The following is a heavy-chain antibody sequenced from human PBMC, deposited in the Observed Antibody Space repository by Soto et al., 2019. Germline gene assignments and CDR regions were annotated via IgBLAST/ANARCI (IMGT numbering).Heavy chain of an antibody. CDR2: ISYDGSNK. Sequence: GSLRLSCAASGFTFSSYGMHWVRQAPGKGLEWVAVISYDGSNKYYADSVKGRFTISRDNSKNTLYLQMNSLRAEDTAVYYCAIPAVVGLAAGLYYFDYWGQGTLVTVSS. D-gene: IGHD6-13*01. CDR1: GFTFSSYG. CDR3: AIPAVVGLAAGLYYFDY. J-gene: IGHJ4*02. V-gene: IGHV3-30*03.